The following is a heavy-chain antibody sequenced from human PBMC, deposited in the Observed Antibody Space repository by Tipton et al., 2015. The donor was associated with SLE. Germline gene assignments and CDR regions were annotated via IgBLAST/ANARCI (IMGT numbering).Heavy chain of an antibody. D-gene: IGHD3-22*01. J-gene: IGHJ3*02. V-gene: IGHV4-59*08. CDR1: GGSISSHY. CDR3: ARKFDYYDSSYSRGAIDI. CDR2: IYYSGNT. Sequence: TLSLTCSVSGGSISSHYWSWFWQPPGKGLEWIGSIYYSGNTKYNPSPKSRVTISLDTSRTQFSLKVNSVTAADTAAYYCARKFDYYDSSYSRGAIDIWGQGTLVTVSS.